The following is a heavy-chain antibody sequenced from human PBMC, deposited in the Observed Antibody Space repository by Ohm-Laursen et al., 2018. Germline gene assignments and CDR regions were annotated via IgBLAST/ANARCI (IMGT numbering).Heavy chain of an antibody. D-gene: IGHD4-17*01. CDR3: AREDFGDYNWFDP. Sequence: GTLSLTCTVSGASINNYCWNWIRQPAGKGLEWIGRIHFSGSTRYNPSLQGRVTISLDTSNQQFSLKLASVTAADTAVYYCAREDFGDYNWFDPWSQGTRITVSS. CDR2: IHFSGST. J-gene: IGHJ5*02. V-gene: IGHV4-4*07. CDR1: GASINNYC.